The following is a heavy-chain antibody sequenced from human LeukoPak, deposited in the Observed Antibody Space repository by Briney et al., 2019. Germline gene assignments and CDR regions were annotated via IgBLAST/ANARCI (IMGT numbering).Heavy chain of an antibody. CDR1: GGTFSSYA. D-gene: IGHD3-9*01. CDR3: ARDFAVLRYFDWSNWFDP. CDR2: IIPIFGTA. J-gene: IGHJ5*02. Sequence: SVKVSCKASGGTFSSYAISWVRQAPGQGLEWMGGIIPIFGTANYAQKFQGRVTITADESTSTAYMELSSLRSEDTAVYYCARDFAVLRYFDWSNWFDPWGQGTLVTVSS. V-gene: IGHV1-69*13.